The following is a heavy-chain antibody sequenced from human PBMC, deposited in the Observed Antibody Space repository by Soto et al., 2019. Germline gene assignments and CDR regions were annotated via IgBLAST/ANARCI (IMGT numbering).Heavy chain of an antibody. V-gene: IGHV1-69*01. Sequence: QVQLVQSGAEVKKPGSSVKVSCKASGGPFNSYSMIWVRQAPGQGLEWMGGIIPLFGTASYPQKFQGRVTITADESTTTTFMELRSLRSEDTAVYYCARESGYSYGYRGFDIWCQGTLVTVSA. CDR3: ARESGYSYGYRGFDI. D-gene: IGHD5-18*01. J-gene: IGHJ3*02. CDR2: IIPLFGTA. CDR1: GGPFNSYS.